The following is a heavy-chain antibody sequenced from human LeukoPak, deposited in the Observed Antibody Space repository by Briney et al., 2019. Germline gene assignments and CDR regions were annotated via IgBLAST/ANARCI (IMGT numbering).Heavy chain of an antibody. D-gene: IGHD2-15*01. CDR1: GFTFSSYS. V-gene: IGHV3-21*01. CDR2: ISSSSSYI. J-gene: IGHJ6*03. CDR3: ASTLCSDDNCYFDYYYYMDV. Sequence: GGSLRLSCAASGFTFSSYSMNWVRHAPGKGLEWVSSISSSSSYIYYADSVKGRFTISRDNAKNSLDLQMNSLRAEDTAVYYCASTLCSDDNCYFDYYYYMDVWGKGTTVTISS.